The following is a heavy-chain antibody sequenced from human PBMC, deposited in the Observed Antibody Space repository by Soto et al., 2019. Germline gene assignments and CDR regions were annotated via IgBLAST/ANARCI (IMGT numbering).Heavy chain of an antibody. CDR3: ARGFGPRRYSSSWYGGYYYYGMDV. D-gene: IGHD6-13*01. V-gene: IGHV1-8*01. CDR2: MNPNSGNT. J-gene: IGHJ6*02. Sequence: QVQLVQSGAEVKKPGASVKVSCKASGYTFTSYDINWVRQATGQGLEWMGWMNPNSGNTGYAQKFQGRVTMTRNTSISTAYMELSSLRSEDTAVYYCARGFGPRRYSSSWYGGYYYYGMDVWGQGTTVTVSS. CDR1: GYTFTSYD.